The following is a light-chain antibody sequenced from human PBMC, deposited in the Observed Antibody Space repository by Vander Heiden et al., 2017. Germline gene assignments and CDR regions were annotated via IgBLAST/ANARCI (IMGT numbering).Light chain of an antibody. J-gene: IGKJ4*01. CDR2: DAS. Sequence: EIVLTQSPATLSLSPGERATLSCRASQSVSSYLAWYQQKPGQAPRLLIYDASNRDTGIPARFSGSGYGTDFTLTISSREPEDFAVYYCQQHSNWPPLTFGGGNKVDIK. CDR1: QSVSSY. V-gene: IGKV3-11*01. CDR3: QQHSNWPPLT.